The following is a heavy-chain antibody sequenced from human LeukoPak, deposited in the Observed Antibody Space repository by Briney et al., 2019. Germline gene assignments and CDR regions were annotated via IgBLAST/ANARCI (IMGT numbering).Heavy chain of an antibody. D-gene: IGHD3-22*01. CDR3: ARALHDSSGYYFDY. CDR1: GFTFSSYW. CDR2: MKQDGSEK. Sequence: PGGSLRLSCAASGFTFSSYWMSWVRQAPGKGLEWVAHMKQDGSEKYYVDSVEGRFTISRDNAKNSVYLQMNSLRAEDTAVYYCARALHDSSGYYFDYWGQGTLVTVSS. J-gene: IGHJ4*02. V-gene: IGHV3-7*01.